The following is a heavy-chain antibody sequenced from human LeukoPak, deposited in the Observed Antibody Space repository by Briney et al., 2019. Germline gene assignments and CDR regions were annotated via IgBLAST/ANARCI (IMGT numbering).Heavy chain of an antibody. CDR2: IYTSGST. D-gene: IGHD4-23*01. CDR1: GGSISSGSYY. CDR3: ARDRAVVTNHHYYYGMDV. V-gene: IGHV4-61*02. J-gene: IGHJ6*02. Sequence: PSQTLSLTCTVSGGSISSGSYYWSWIRQPAGKGLEWIGRIYTSGSTNYNPSLKSRVTISVDTSKNQFSLKLSSVTAADTAVYYCARDRAVVTNHHYYYGMDVWGQGTTVTVSS.